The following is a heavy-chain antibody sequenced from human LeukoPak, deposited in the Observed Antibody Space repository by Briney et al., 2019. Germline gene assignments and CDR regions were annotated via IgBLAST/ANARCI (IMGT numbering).Heavy chain of an antibody. Sequence: PGGSLRLSCAASGFPFSSYSMRWVRQAPGKGLEWLSYISSSSTTIYNADSVRGRLTISRDNAKNSLFLQMNSLRAEDTAVYSCARGGGFCGSTSCYGIDSWGQGTLVTVSS. CDR1: GFPFSSYS. CDR2: ISSSSTTI. V-gene: IGHV3-48*01. CDR3: ARGGGFCGSTSCYGIDS. D-gene: IGHD2-2*01. J-gene: IGHJ4*02.